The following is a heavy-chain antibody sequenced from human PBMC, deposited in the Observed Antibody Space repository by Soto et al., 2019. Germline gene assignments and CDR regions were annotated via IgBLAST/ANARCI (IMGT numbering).Heavy chain of an antibody. CDR2: INSDGSSR. V-gene: IGHV3-74*01. CDR1: IFTFSNYW. Sequence: EVQLVESGGGLVQPGGSLRLSCTASIFTFSNYWMHWVRQAPGKGLVWVARINSDGSSRNYAGSVKGRFTISRDNAKNTLYLGMNSLRAEDTAVYYCARGGGPGSASYNWFDTWGQGTLVTVSS. J-gene: IGHJ5*02. D-gene: IGHD6-19*01. CDR3: ARGGGPGSASYNWFDT.